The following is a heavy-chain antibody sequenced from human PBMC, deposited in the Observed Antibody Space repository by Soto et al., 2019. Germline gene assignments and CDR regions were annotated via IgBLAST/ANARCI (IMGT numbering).Heavy chain of an antibody. Sequence: GGSLRLSCAASGFNVGAFAVNWVRQAPGKGLEWVSGISVSDAFIYYADSVRGRFSISRDASENTLYLQMNSLRVDDTALYYCTRETVAGITGLDYWGPGTLVTVSS. J-gene: IGHJ4*02. D-gene: IGHD1-20*01. CDR1: GFNVGAFA. V-gene: IGHV3-23*01. CDR3: TRETVAGITGLDY. CDR2: ISVSDAFI.